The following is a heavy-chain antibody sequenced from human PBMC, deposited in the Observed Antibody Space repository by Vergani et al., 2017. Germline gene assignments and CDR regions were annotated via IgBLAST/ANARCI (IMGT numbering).Heavy chain of an antibody. CDR3: AREDGYYYYYYCMDV. Sequence: QVQLVQSGAEVKKPGASVEVSCKASGYTFNGYYMHWVRQAPGQGLEWMGRINPNSGGTNYAQKFQGRVTMTRDTSISTAYMELSRLRSDDTAVYYWAREDGYYYYYYCMDVWGQATTVTVSS. D-gene: IGHD5-18*01. CDR1: GYTFNGYY. V-gene: IGHV1-2*02. CDR2: INPNSGGT. J-gene: IGHJ6*02.